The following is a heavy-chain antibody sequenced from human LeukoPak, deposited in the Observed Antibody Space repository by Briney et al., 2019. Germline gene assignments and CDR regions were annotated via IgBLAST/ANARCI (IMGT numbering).Heavy chain of an antibody. CDR2: ISSSSSTI. Sequence: GGSLRLSCAASGFTFSSYSMNWVRQAPGKGLEWVSYISSSSSTIYYADPVKGRFAISRDNAKNSLYLQMNSLRDEDTAVYYCARVRGSSSYYFDYWGQGTLVTVSS. J-gene: IGHJ4*02. CDR3: ARVRGSSSYYFDY. V-gene: IGHV3-48*02. CDR1: GFTFSSYS. D-gene: IGHD6-6*01.